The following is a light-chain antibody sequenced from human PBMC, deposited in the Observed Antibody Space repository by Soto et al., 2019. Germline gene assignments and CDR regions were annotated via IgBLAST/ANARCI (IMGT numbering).Light chain of an antibody. CDR3: QQYDDVPYS. V-gene: IGKV1-33*01. Sequence: DIQMTQSPSSLSASVGDRIAITCQASQDISSFLNWYQHKPVRAPTLLIYDTSSLVTGVPSRFSGSGSGTDFNLTISSLQPEDIATYSCQQYDDVPYSFGQGTKLDIK. J-gene: IGKJ2*01. CDR1: QDISSF. CDR2: DTS.